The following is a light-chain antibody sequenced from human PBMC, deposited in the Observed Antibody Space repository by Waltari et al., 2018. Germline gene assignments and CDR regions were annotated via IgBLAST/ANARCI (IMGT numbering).Light chain of an antibody. V-gene: IGLV2-23*01. CDR2: ECT. Sequence: QSALTQPASMSGSPGQSITVSCTGTSSDIGHYDLVSWYQQFPGKAPKLIIYECTERPSGIASRFSGSKSGNTAFLTSSGLQAEDEADYHCCSYGGPSSWVFGGGTKLTVL. CDR3: CSYGGPSSWV. CDR1: SSDIGHYDL. J-gene: IGLJ3*02.